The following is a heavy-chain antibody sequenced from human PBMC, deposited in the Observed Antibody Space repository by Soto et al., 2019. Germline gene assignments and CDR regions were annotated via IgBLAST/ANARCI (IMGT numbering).Heavy chain of an antibody. V-gene: IGHV1-18*01. CDR2: ISAYNGNT. Sequence: QVQLVQSGAEVKKPGASVKVSCKASGYTFTSYGISWVRQAPGQGLEWMGWISAYNGNTNYAQKLQGRVTMTTDTTTSTAYRELRSLRSDVTAVYYCAGESSSSCHDYWGQGTLVTVSS. CDR1: GYTFTSYG. D-gene: IGHD6-13*01. CDR3: AGESSSSCHDY. J-gene: IGHJ4*02.